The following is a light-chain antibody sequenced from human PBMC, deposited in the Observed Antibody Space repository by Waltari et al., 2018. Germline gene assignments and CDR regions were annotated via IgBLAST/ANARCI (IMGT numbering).Light chain of an antibody. CDR2: KAS. CDR3: QHYNSSPYT. Sequence: IQMTQSPSTLSASVGDRVTITCRASQSISSWLAWYQQKPGKAPKLLIYKASSLQSGVPSRFSGSGSGTEFTLTISSLQPDDFATYYCQHYNSSPYTFGQGTKLEIK. J-gene: IGKJ2*01. CDR1: QSISSW. V-gene: IGKV1-5*03.